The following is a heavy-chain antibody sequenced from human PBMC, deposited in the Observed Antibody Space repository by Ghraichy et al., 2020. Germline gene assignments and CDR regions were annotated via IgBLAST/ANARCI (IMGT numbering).Heavy chain of an antibody. Sequence: GESLNISCAASGFTFSSYWMSWVRQAPGKGLEWVANIKQDGSEKYYVDSVKGRFTISRDNAKNSLYLQMNSLRAEDTAVYYCARGKGGAGTTPGYWGQGTLVTVSS. D-gene: IGHD1-14*01. CDR1: GFTFSSYW. V-gene: IGHV3-7*04. CDR2: IKQDGSEK. CDR3: ARGKGGAGTTPGY. J-gene: IGHJ4*02.